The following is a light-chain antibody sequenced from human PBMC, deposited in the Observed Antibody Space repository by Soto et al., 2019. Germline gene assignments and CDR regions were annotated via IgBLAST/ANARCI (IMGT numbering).Light chain of an antibody. CDR3: QQYNSYYS. V-gene: IGKV1-5*01. CDR1: QSISAW. CDR2: DAS. Sequence: DIQMTQSPSTLSAYVGDRVIITCRASQSISAWVAWYQQKPGKAPKLLMNDASSLESGVPSRFSGSGSGTEFTLTISSLQPDDLGTYYCQQYNSYYSFGQGTKLEIK. J-gene: IGKJ2*03.